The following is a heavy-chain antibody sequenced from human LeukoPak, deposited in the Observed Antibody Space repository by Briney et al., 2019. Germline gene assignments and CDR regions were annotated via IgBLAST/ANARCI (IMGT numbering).Heavy chain of an antibody. J-gene: IGHJ4*02. V-gene: IGHV2-5*02. CDR2: IYGDDNK. D-gene: IGHD1-14*01. CDR1: GFSINTSGMG. CDR3: AHDVPGAEGFDY. Sequence: ESGPTLVNPTQTLTLTCTFSGFSINTSGMGVAWIRQPPGKALEWLALIYGDDNKLYNPSLRSMLITTKDTSKNQVVLTRHKITPVDTATYYCAHDVPGAEGFDYWGQGILVSVPS.